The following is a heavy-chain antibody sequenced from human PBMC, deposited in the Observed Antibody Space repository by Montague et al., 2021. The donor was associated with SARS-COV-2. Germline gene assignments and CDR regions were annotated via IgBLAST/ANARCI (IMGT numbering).Heavy chain of an antibody. CDR3: ARDDIVPQGVTKGMDV. Sequence: SETLSLTCTASGGSISSSNYYWGWIRQPPGKGLEWIGNMYYSGSTYYNPSLKSRVTISIDTSKNQFSLKLSSVTAADTAAYYCARDDIVPQGVTKGMDVWGQGTTVTVSS. J-gene: IGHJ6*02. V-gene: IGHV4-39*07. CDR2: MYYSGST. CDR1: GGSISSSNYY. D-gene: IGHD2-15*01.